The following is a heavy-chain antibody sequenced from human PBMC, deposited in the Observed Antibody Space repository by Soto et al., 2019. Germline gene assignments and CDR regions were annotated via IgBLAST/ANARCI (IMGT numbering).Heavy chain of an antibody. Sequence: ASVKVSCKVSGYTLTELSMHCVRQAPGKGLEWRGGFDPEDGETIYAQKFQGRVTMTEDTSTDTAYMELSSLRSEDTAVYYCATDQAYCSGGSCNNWFDPWGQGTLVTVS. CDR1: GYTLTELS. D-gene: IGHD2-15*01. CDR3: ATDQAYCSGGSCNNWFDP. J-gene: IGHJ5*02. V-gene: IGHV1-24*01. CDR2: FDPEDGET.